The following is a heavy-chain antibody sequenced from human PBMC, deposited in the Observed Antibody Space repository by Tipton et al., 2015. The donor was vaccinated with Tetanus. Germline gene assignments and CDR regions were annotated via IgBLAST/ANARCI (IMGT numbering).Heavy chain of an antibody. CDR3: ASHGETEWYFDL. Sequence: TLSLTCAVYGGSFSGYYWSWIRQPPGKGLEWIGEINHSGSTNYNPSLKNRVTISVDTSKNQFSLKLSSVTAADTAVYYCASHGETEWYFDLWGRGTLVTVSS. CDR2: INHSGST. CDR1: GGSFSGYY. D-gene: IGHD4-17*01. V-gene: IGHV4-34*01. J-gene: IGHJ2*01.